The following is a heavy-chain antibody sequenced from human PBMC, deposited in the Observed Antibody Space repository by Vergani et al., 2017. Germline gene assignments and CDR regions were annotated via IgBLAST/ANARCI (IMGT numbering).Heavy chain of an antibody. V-gene: IGHV4-61*02. CDR1: GGSISSGSYY. D-gene: IGHD1-26*01. CDR2: IYTSGST. Sequence: QVQLQESGPGLVKPSQTLSLTCTVSGGSISSGSYYWSWIRQPAGKGLEWIGRIYTSGSTNYNPSLKSRVTISVDTSKNQFSLKLSSVTAADTAVYYCARAWGVGASPLDYWGQGTLVTVSS. CDR3: ARAWGVGASPLDY. J-gene: IGHJ4*02.